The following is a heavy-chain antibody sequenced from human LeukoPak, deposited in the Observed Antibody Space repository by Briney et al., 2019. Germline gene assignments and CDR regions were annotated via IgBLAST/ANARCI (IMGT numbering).Heavy chain of an antibody. V-gene: IGHV3-20*04. CDR2: INWSGGST. CDR1: GFAFDVHG. CDR3: ARDRGSYGRYYYYCYYMDV. Sequence: GGSLRLSCTASGFAFDVHGMSWVRHVPGKGLEWVSGINWSGGSTGYADPLRGRFTISRDNAKNSLYLQMDSLRAEDTALYYCARDRGSYGRYYYYCYYMDVWGKGTTVTVSS. J-gene: IGHJ6*03. D-gene: IGHD1-26*01.